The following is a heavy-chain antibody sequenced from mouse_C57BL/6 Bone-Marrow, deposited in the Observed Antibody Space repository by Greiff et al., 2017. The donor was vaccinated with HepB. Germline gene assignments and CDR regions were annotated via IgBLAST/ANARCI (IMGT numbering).Heavy chain of an antibody. CDR1: GYAFSSSW. Sequence: QVQLKQSGPELVKPGASVKISCKASGYAFSSSWMNWVKQRPGKGLEWIGRIYPGDGDTNYNGKFKGKATLTADKSSSTAYMQLSSLTSEDSAVYFCARSYGSSYDWFAYWGQGTLVTVSA. V-gene: IGHV1-82*01. CDR2: IYPGDGDT. CDR3: ARSYGSSYDWFAY. D-gene: IGHD1-1*01. J-gene: IGHJ3*01.